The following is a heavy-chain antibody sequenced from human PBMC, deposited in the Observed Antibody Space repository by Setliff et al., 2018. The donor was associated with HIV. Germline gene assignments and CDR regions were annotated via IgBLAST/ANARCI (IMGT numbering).Heavy chain of an antibody. Sequence: SVKVSCKTSGGTLSNYVITWVWQAPGQGLEWMGMIIPMYNIPAYAQKFQGRVTFTADESTSTAYMELSSLSAEDTAVYYCARDQTGVAAAAFGGGSAWSDEGFDIWGQGTMVT. CDR2: IIPMYNIP. CDR3: ARDQTGVAAAAFGGGSAWSDEGFDI. V-gene: IGHV1-69*13. J-gene: IGHJ3*02. CDR1: GGTLSNYV. D-gene: IGHD6-13*01.